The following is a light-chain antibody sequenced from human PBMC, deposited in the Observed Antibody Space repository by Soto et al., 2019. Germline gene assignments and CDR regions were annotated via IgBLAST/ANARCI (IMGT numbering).Light chain of an antibody. CDR2: AAS. CDR3: QQSYSYPCT. J-gene: IGKJ2*02. V-gene: IGKV1-39*01. CDR1: QTINRN. Sequence: DIQMTQSPSSLSASVGDRVTITCRASQTINRNLNWYQQKRGKAPKVLIYAASNLQSGVPSRFSGSGSGTDFTLTINSLQPEDFATYFCQQSYSYPCTFGQGTKLEIK.